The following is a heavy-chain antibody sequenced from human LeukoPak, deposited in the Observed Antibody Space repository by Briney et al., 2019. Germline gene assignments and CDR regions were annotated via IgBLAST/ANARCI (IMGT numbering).Heavy chain of an antibody. CDR2: IYYSGST. CDR3: ARSYYGSGSYRALVY. CDR1: GGSISSSSYY. Sequence: SETLSLTCTVSGGSISSSSYYWGWIRQPPGKGLEWIGSIYYSGSTYYNPSLKSRVTISVDTSKNQFSLKLSSVTAADTAVYYCARSYYGSGSYRALVYWGQGTLVTVSS. D-gene: IGHD3-10*01. V-gene: IGHV4-39*07. J-gene: IGHJ4*02.